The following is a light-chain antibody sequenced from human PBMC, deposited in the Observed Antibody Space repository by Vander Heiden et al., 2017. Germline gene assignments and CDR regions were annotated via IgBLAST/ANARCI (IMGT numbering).Light chain of an antibody. CDR3: MQALQTPRYT. CDR1: QSLLHSNGYNY. V-gene: IGKV2-28*01. J-gene: IGKJ2*01. Sequence: DIVRTQSPLSLPVTHGEPASISCRSSQSLLHSNGYNYLDRYLQKPWQSPQLLIYLGSNRASGVPDRFSGSGSGTDFTLKISRVEAEDVGVYYCMQALQTPRYTFGQGTKLEIK. CDR2: LGS.